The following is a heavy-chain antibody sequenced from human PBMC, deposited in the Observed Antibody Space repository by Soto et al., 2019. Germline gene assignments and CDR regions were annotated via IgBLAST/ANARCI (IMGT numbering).Heavy chain of an antibody. CDR1: GFTFSDYG. CDR2: ISYDGSSK. CDR3: AKDTSRVGSTRGRFDC. V-gene: IGHV3-30*18. Sequence: PVGSLRLSCAASGFTFSDYGMHWVRQAPGKGLEWLAVISYDGSSKYYADSVKGRFTISRDNSKNTLHLQMSSLRTEDTAVYSCAKDTSRVGSTRGRFDCWGQGTLVTVSS. J-gene: IGHJ4*01. D-gene: IGHD1-26*01.